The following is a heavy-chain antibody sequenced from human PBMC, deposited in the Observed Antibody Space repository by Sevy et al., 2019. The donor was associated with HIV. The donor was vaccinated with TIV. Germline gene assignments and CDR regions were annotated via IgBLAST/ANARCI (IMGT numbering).Heavy chain of an antibody. CDR3: ASLVDIVVVPAARGTRRAFDI. Sequence: ASVKVSCKASGGTFSSYAISWVRQAPGQGLEWMGGIIPIFGTANYAQKFQGRVTITADESTSTAYMELSSLRSEDTAVYYCASLVDIVVVPAARGTRRAFDIWGQRTMVTVSS. CDR1: GGTFSSYA. V-gene: IGHV1-69*13. CDR2: IIPIFGTA. J-gene: IGHJ3*02. D-gene: IGHD2-2*01.